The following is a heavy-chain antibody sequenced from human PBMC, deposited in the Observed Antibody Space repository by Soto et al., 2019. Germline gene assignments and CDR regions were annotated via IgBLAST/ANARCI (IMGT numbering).Heavy chain of an antibody. CDR3: ARNSYGYLYYYGMDV. CDR2: INHSGST. D-gene: IGHD5-18*01. V-gene: IGHV4-34*01. J-gene: IGHJ6*02. CDR1: GGSFSAYY. Sequence: SETLSLTCAVYGGSFSAYYWSWIRQPPGKGLEWIGEINHSGSTNYNPSLKSRVTISVDTSKNQFSLKLSSVTAADTAVYYCARNSYGYLYYYGMDVWGQGTTVTVSS.